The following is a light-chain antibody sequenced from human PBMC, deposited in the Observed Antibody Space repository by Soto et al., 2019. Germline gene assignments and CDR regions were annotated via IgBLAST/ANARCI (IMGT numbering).Light chain of an antibody. CDR3: QQSNSIPPWT. J-gene: IGKJ1*01. CDR1: QGVGNW. CDR2: GVS. Sequence: DIQMTQSPSSVAASVGDRVTITCRASQGVGNWLAWYQQRPGKAPRLLIYGVSTLQSGVPSRFSGSGSGTDFTLTISSLQAEDFATYYCQQSNSIPPWTFGQGTKVEIK. V-gene: IGKV1-12*01.